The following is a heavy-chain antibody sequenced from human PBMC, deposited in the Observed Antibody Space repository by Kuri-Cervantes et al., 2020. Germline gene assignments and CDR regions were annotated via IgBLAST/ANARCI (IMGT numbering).Heavy chain of an antibody. J-gene: IGHJ6*03. Sequence: GSLRLSCAVSGGSISSSNWWSWVRQPPGKGLEWIGEIYHSGSTNYNPSLKSRVNISVDTSKNHFSLKLSSVTATDTAVYYCATITNGDYDVLGYYYYYMDVWGKGTTVTVSS. CDR1: GGSISSSNW. V-gene: IGHV4-4*02. CDR2: IYHSGST. D-gene: IGHD4-17*01. CDR3: ATITNGDYDVLGYYYYYMDV.